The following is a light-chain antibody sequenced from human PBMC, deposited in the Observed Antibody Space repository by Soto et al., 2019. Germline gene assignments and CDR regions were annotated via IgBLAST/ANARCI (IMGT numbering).Light chain of an antibody. J-gene: IGKJ5*01. CDR2: AAS. Sequence: IQMTQSPSTLSASVGDRVTITCRASHNIERWMAWYQQKPGKAPKLLIYAASNLQSGVPSRFSGSGSGTDFTLTITSLRPEDFATYWCQQSYNTPVTFGQGTRLEIK. CDR1: HNIERW. V-gene: IGKV1-39*01. CDR3: QQSYNTPVT.